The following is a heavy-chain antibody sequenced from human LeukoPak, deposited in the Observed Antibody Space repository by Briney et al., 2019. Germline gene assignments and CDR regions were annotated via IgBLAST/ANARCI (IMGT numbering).Heavy chain of an antibody. V-gene: IGHV3-23*01. D-gene: IGHD3-10*01. CDR3: AKDRSRTMVRGNWFDP. Sequence: TGGTLRLSCAASGFTFSSYGMSWVRQAPGKGLEWVSAISVSGGSTYYADSVKGRFTISRDNTKSTLYLQMNSLRAEDTAVYYCAKDRSRTMVRGNWFDPWGQGTLVTVSS. CDR2: ISVSGGST. CDR1: GFTFSSYG. J-gene: IGHJ5*02.